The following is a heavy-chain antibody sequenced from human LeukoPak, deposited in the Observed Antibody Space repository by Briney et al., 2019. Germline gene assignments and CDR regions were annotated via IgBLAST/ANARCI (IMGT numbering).Heavy chain of an antibody. Sequence: GGSLRLSCAASGFTFSHAWMNWVRQAPGKGLEWVGRIKSKNDGGTIDYAAPVKGRFTISRDNSKNTLYLQMNSLRAEDTAVYYCARAAGSGYSYGHLRDWGQGTLVTVSS. J-gene: IGHJ4*02. CDR3: ARAAGSGYSYGHLRD. D-gene: IGHD5-18*01. V-gene: IGHV3-15*01. CDR2: IKSKNDGGTI. CDR1: GFTFSHAW.